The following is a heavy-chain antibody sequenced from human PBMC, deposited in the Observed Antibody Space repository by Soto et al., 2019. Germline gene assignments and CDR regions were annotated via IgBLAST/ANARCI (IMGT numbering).Heavy chain of an antibody. D-gene: IGHD6-19*01. Sequence: QMQLVESGGGVVQPGESLRLSCAASGFTFNYYPMHWVRQTPGKGLEWVAVISFDGSNKYYADSVKGRFTISRDNSKNMLYLQMNCLRAEDAAVYYCARLPGALVAVLYIYPLDGREAMSDVDVWGQGTTVSVSS. CDR3: ARLPGALVAVLYIYPLDGREAMSDVDV. CDR2: ISFDGSNK. J-gene: IGHJ6*02. CDR1: GFTFNYYP. V-gene: IGHV3-30-3*01.